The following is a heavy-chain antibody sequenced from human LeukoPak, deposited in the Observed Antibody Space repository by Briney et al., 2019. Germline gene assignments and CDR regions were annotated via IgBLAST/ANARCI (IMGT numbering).Heavy chain of an antibody. Sequence: QPGGSLRLSCAASGFTFSSYAMSWVRQAPGKGLEWVSAISGTVGSTYYADSVKGRFTISRDNSKNTLYLQMNSLRAEDTAVYYCAKDRGSIAVAGIDYWGQGTLVTVSS. CDR1: GFTFSSYA. CDR2: ISGTVGST. CDR3: AKDRGSIAVAGIDY. J-gene: IGHJ4*02. V-gene: IGHV3-23*01. D-gene: IGHD6-19*01.